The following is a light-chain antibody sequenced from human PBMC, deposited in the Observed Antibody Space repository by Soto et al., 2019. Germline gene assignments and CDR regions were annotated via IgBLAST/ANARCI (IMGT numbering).Light chain of an antibody. Sequence: DIQMTQSPSSLSASVGDRITITCRASQSISSHLNWYQQKPGKVPNLLIYAASSLQSGVPSRFSGSGSGTDFTLTISSLQPEDFAAYYCQQSYSTPYTFGQGTKLEIK. CDR1: QSISSH. CDR2: AAS. J-gene: IGKJ2*01. CDR3: QQSYSTPYT. V-gene: IGKV1-39*01.